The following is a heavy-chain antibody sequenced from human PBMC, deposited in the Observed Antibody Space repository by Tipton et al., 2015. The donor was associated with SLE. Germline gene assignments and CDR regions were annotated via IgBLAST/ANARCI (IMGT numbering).Heavy chain of an antibody. CDR3: ARPRVATIPSAAFDI. V-gene: IGHV1-2*06. Sequence: QVQLVQSGAEVKKPGASVKVSCKASGYTFTGYYMHWVRQAPGQGLEWMGRINPNSGGTNYAQKFQGRVTMTRDTSISTAYMDLSRLRSDATAVYYCARPRVATIPSAAFDIWGQGPMVTVSS. J-gene: IGHJ3*02. CDR2: INPNSGGT. CDR1: GYTFTGYY. D-gene: IGHD5-12*01.